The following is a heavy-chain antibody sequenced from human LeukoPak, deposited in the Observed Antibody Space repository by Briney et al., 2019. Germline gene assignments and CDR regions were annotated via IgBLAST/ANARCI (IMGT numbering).Heavy chain of an antibody. D-gene: IGHD3-3*01. CDR1: AFTFNDYW. CDR2: IKQDGGEK. Sequence: PGGSLRFTCAASAFTFNDYWMTWVPQAPGKGLEWVTNIKQDGGEKYQVDPVKGPFTISRDNAKTSLYLQMNSLRAEDTAVYYCARGGATTFGLWGNAFDIWGQGTMVTVSS. CDR3: ARGGATTFGLWGNAFDI. J-gene: IGHJ3*02. V-gene: IGHV3-7*04.